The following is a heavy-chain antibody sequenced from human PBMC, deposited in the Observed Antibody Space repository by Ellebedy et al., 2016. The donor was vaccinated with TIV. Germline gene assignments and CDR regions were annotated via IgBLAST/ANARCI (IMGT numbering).Heavy chain of an antibody. Sequence: AASVKVSCKASGYTFTGYYMHWVRQAPGHGLEWMGIINPAGGTTYYAQNFQGRVTMTRDTSTSTVYMELNSLGSEDTAVYYCARDSRQWLEQYYYDYWGQGTLVIVSS. CDR3: ARDSRQWLEQYYYDY. D-gene: IGHD6-19*01. J-gene: IGHJ4*02. CDR2: INPAGGTT. CDR1: GYTFTGYY. V-gene: IGHV1-46*01.